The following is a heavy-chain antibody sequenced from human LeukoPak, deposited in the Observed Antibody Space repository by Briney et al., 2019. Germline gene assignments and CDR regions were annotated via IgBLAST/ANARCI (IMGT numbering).Heavy chain of an antibody. CDR2: IWHDGTKE. D-gene: IGHD5-18*01. Sequence: GGSLRLSCAASGFTFSSHGMHWVRQAPGEGLEWVTLIWHDGTKENYADSVKGRFTISRDNSRSTLYLQMSSLRVEDTAVYYCARDYSYGSLDYRGQGTLVTVSS. V-gene: IGHV3-33*08. J-gene: IGHJ4*02. CDR1: GFTFSSHG. CDR3: ARDYSYGSLDY.